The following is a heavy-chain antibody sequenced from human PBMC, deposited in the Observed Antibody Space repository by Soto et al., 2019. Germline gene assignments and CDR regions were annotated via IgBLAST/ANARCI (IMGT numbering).Heavy chain of an antibody. V-gene: IGHV1-69*01. J-gene: IGHJ4*02. CDR2: ITPIFGTT. CDR1: GVTFTTRE. Sequence: QVQLVQSGAEVRKTGSSVKVSCRAYGVTFTTREFSWVRQAPGQGPEWMGGITPIFGTTKYAPKFQSRVTITADESTSTVYMELRSLRSDDTAVYYCARDQYRHGSGTYYVTGWDHWGQGTLVTVSS. CDR3: ARDQYRHGSGTYYVTGWDH. D-gene: IGHD3-10*01.